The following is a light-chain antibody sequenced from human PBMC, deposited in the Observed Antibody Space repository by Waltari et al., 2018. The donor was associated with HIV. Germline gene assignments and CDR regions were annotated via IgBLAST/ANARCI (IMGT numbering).Light chain of an antibody. CDR3: AAWDDSLNGLL. CDR1: NIAATKS. V-gene: IGLV1-44*01. J-gene: IGLJ2*01. Sequence: YVLTQPPSVSVAPGQTARITCGGNNIAATKSVHWYRQLPGTAPKVLIYSNNQRPSGVPDRFSGSKSGTSASLAISGLQSEDDADYYCAAWDDSLNGLLFGGGTKLTVL. CDR2: SNN.